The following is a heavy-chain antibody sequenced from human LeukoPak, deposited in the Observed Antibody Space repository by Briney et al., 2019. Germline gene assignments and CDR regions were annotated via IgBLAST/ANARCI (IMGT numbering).Heavy chain of an antibody. V-gene: IGHV1-46*01. D-gene: IGHD5-12*01. CDR2: INPSGGST. CDR3: ARYLPGGYEYWYFDL. CDR1: GYTFTSYY. Sequence: ASVKVSCKASGYTFTSYYMHWVRQAPGQGLERMGIINPSGGSTSYAQKFQGRVTMTRDTSTSTVYMELSSLRSEDTAVYYCARYLPGGYEYWYFDLWGRGTLVTVSS. J-gene: IGHJ2*01.